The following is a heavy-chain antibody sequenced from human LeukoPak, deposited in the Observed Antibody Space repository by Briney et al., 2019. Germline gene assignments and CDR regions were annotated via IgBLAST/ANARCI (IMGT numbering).Heavy chain of an antibody. V-gene: IGHV1-46*01. Sequence: ASVKVSCKASGYTFTSYYMHWVRQAPGQGLEWMGIINPSGGGTSYAQKFQGGVTMTRDTSTSTVYMEVSSLRSEDTAVYYCAREFSGYIDFWGQGTLVTVSS. CDR1: GYTFTSYY. D-gene: IGHD1-26*01. CDR3: AREFSGYIDF. J-gene: IGHJ4*02. CDR2: INPSGGGT.